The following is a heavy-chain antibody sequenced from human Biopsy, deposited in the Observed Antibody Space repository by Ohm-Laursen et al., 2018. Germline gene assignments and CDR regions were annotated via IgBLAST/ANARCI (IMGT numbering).Heavy chain of an antibody. CDR3: ASAGYNPDWNFDL. CDR2: LYFTGRT. D-gene: IGHD5-24*01. V-gene: IGHV4-59*12. CDR1: GGPIDSYY. J-gene: IGHJ2*01. Sequence: SETLSLTCTVSGGPIDSYYWSWIRQPPGQALEWIGYLYFTGRTSYNPSLKIRVTMSVNTSKNQFSLRLSSVTAADTAVYYCASAGYNPDWNFDLWGRGTRVTVSS.